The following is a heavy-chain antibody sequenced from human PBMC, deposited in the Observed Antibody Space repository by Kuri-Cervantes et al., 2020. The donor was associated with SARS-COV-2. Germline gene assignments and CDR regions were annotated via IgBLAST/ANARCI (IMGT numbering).Heavy chain of an antibody. V-gene: IGHV4-59*01. J-gene: IGHJ4*02. CDR2: IYYSGST. D-gene: IGHD6-13*01. CDR3: ARGSSSWDFDY. Sequence: SETLSLTCTVSGGSISSYYWSWIRQPPGKGLEWIGCIYYSGSTNYNPSLKSRVTISVDTSKNQFSLKLSSVTAADTAVYYCARGSSSWDFDYWGQGTLVTVSS. CDR1: GGSISSYY.